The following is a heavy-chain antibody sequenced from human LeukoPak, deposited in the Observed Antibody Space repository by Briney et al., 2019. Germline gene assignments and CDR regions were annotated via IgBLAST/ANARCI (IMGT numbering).Heavy chain of an antibody. V-gene: IGHV1-18*01. CDR2: ISAYNNGYT. J-gene: IGHJ3*02. CDR1: GYTFTSYG. Sequence: ASVKVSCKASGYTFTSYGISWVRQAPGQGLEWMGWISAYNNGYTNHTQKLQGRLTMTTDTSTSTAYMELRSLRSDDTAVYCCARDGHSSGYYQTDAFHIWGQGTMVTVSS. CDR3: ARDGHSSGYYQTDAFHI. D-gene: IGHD3-22*01.